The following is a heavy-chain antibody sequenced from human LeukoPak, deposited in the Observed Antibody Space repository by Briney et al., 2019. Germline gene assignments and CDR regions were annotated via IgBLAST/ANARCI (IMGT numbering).Heavy chain of an antibody. V-gene: IGHV3-7*01. Sequence: PGGSLRLSCAASGFTSSDYWTHWVRQAPGKGLEWVANIKQDGSEKNYVASVKGRFTISRDNAKNSLYLQMNSLRAEDTALYYCARGRWAPFDCWGQGTLVTVSS. CDR3: ARGRWAPFDC. J-gene: IGHJ4*02. CDR1: GFTSSDYW. CDR2: IKQDGSEK. D-gene: IGHD6-13*01.